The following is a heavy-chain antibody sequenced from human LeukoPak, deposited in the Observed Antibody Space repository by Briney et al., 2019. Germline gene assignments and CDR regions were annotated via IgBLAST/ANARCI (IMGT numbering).Heavy chain of an antibody. V-gene: IGHV3-48*01. J-gene: IGHJ6*03. CDR3: ARVLRYCSGGNCYSGGLGYMDV. CDR2: ISTSSSTI. D-gene: IGHD2-15*01. Sequence: GGSLRLSCAASGFTFSSFSMNWVRQAPGKGLEWVSYISTSSSTIYYADSVKGRFTISRDNAKNSLYLQMNSLRAEDTAVYYCARVLRYCSGGNCYSGGLGYMDVWGKGTTVTISS. CDR1: GFTFSSFS.